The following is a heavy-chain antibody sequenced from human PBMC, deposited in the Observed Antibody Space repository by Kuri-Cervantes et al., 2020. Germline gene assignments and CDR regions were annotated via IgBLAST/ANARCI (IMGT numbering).Heavy chain of an antibody. CDR1: GFTFGDYA. CDR2: IRSKAYGGTT. V-gene: IGHV3-49*03. Sequence: GGSLRLSCTASGFTFGDYAMSWFRQAPGKGLEWVGFIRSKAYGGTTEYAASVKGRFTISRDDSKSIAYLQMNSLKTEDTAVYYCTRVRDSGYPLNDAFDIWGQGTMVTVSS. D-gene: IGHD5-12*01. J-gene: IGHJ3*02. CDR3: TRVRDSGYPLNDAFDI.